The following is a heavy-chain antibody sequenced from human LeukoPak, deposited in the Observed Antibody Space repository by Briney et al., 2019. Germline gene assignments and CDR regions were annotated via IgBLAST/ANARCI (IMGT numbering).Heavy chain of an antibody. CDR1: GFTFTSSA. CDR2: IVVGSGNT. CDR3: AASSIAARPLGY. D-gene: IGHD6-6*01. J-gene: IGHJ4*02. V-gene: IGHV1-58*01. Sequence: SVKVSCKASGFTFTSSAVQWVRQARGQRLEWIGWIVVGSGNTNYAQKFQERVTITRDMSTSTAYMELSSLRSEDTAVYYCAASSIAARPLGYWGQGTLVTVSS.